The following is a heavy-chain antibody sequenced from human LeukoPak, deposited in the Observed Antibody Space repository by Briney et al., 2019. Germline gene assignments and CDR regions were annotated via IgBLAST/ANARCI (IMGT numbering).Heavy chain of an antibody. Sequence: PSETLSLTCTVSGVSITSHFWSWIRQSPGQGLEWIGYAYFNGITNYNPSLKSRVTISVDTSKNQFSLRLSSVTAADTAVYYCARDEGSPGAPDHWGQGTLVTVSS. CDR1: GVSITSHF. V-gene: IGHV4-59*11. J-gene: IGHJ4*02. D-gene: IGHD3-10*01. CDR3: ARDEGSPGAPDH. CDR2: AYFNGIT.